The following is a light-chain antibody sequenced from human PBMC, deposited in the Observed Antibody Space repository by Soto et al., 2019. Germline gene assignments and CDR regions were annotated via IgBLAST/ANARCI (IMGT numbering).Light chain of an antibody. CDR3: QQYHNWPFT. Sequence: EIVMTQSPATLSVSPGERATLSCRASQSVSSNLACYQQKPGQAPRLLIYGASTRATGIPARFSGSGSGTEFTLTISSLQSEDFAVYYCQQYHNWPFTFGPGTKVDIK. V-gene: IGKV3-15*01. CDR2: GAS. CDR1: QSVSSN. J-gene: IGKJ3*01.